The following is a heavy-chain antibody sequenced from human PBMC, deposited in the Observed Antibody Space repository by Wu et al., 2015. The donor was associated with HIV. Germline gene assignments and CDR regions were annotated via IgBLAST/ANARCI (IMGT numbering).Heavy chain of an antibody. Sequence: QVQLVQSGAEVKKPGSSVKVSCKASGGTFSTHAISWVRQAPGQGLEWMGRIIPILGTTNFAEKFQGRVTITTDESTSTAYMELSSLRSEDTAVYYCARTRMPSSSWTDYYYGMDVWGQGTTVTVSS. CDR1: GGTFSTHA. J-gene: IGHJ6*02. D-gene: IGHD6-13*01. V-gene: IGHV1-69*11. CDR3: ARTRMPSSSWTDYYYGMDV. CDR2: IIPILGTT.